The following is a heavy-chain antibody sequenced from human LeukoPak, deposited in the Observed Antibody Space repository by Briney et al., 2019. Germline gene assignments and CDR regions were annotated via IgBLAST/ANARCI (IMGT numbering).Heavy chain of an antibody. Sequence: ASVKVSCKASGYTFTSYGISWVRQAPGQGLEWMGWISAYNGNTNYAQKLQGRVTMTTDTSTSTAYMELRSLRSDDTAVYYCARESPTTVGHGLFDYWGQGTLVTVSS. V-gene: IGHV1-18*01. CDR1: GYTFTSYG. CDR2: ISAYNGNT. CDR3: ARESPTTVGHGLFDY. J-gene: IGHJ4*02. D-gene: IGHD4-23*01.